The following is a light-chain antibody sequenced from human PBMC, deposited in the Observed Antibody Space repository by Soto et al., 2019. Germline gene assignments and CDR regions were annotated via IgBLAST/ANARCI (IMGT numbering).Light chain of an antibody. J-gene: IGLJ1*01. CDR2: DVS. Sequence: QSALTQPASVSGSPGQSITISCTGTSNDVGGYNYVSWYQQHPGKAPKLMIYDVSNRPSGVSNRFSGSKSANTASLTISGLQTEDEYDYYCSSYTGSSTYVFGTGTKLTVL. V-gene: IGLV2-14*03. CDR1: SNDVGGYNY. CDR3: SSYTGSSTYV.